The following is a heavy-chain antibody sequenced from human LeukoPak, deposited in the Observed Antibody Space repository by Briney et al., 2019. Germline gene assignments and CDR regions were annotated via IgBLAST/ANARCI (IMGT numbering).Heavy chain of an antibody. D-gene: IGHD3-3*01. CDR2: IYYSGST. Sequence: SETLSLTCTVSGGSTNNSTYYRAWIRQSPGKGLEWIGSIYYSGSTYYNPSLKSRVTISIDTSRNQFSLRLNSVTAADTAVYYCAKAEWLPNWFDPWGQGTLVTVSS. CDR3: AKAEWLPNWFDP. J-gene: IGHJ5*02. V-gene: IGHV4-39*07. CDR1: GGSTNNSTYY.